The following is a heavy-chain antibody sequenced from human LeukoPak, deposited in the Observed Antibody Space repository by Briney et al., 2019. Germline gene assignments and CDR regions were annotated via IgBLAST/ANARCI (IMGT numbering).Heavy chain of an antibody. D-gene: IGHD3-16*01. V-gene: IGHV3-33*01. CDR3: ARGGRGRRYYFDY. CDR2: IWYDGSNK. Sequence: GGPLRLSCAASGFTFSSYGMHWVRQAPGKGLEWVAVIWYDGSNKYYADSVKGRFTISRDNSKNTLYLQMNSLRAEDTAVYYCARGGRGRRYYFDYWGQGTLVTVSS. J-gene: IGHJ4*02. CDR1: GFTFSSYG.